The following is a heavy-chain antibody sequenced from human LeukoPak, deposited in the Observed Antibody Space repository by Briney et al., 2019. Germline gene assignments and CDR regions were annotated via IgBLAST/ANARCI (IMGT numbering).Heavy chain of an antibody. CDR3: ARRGGVPAAAFYYYYYMDV. CDR1: GGSFSGYY. J-gene: IGHJ6*03. D-gene: IGHD2-2*01. V-gene: IGHV4-34*01. CDR2: INHSGST. Sequence: SETLSLTCAVYGGSFSGYYWSWIRQPPGKGLEWIGEINHSGSTNYNPSLKSRVTISVDTSKNQFSLKLSSVTAADTAVYYRARRGGVPAAAFYYYYYMDVWGKGTTVTVSS.